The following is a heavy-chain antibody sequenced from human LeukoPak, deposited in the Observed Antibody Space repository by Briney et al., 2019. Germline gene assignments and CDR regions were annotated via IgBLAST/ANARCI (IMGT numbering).Heavy chain of an antibody. J-gene: IGHJ6*03. CDR2: ISYDGSNK. CDR3: AKVDCSSTSCYYMDV. D-gene: IGHD2-2*01. V-gene: IGHV3-30*18. CDR1: GFTFSSYG. Sequence: GRSLRLSCAASGFTFSSYGMHWVRQAPGKGLEWVAVISYDGSNKYYADSVKGRFTISRDNSKNTLYLQMNSLRAEDTAVYYCAKVDCSSTSCYYMDVWGKGTTVTVSS.